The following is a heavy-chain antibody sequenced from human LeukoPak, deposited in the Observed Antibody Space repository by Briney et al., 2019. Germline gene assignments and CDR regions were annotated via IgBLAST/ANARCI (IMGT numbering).Heavy chain of an antibody. CDR1: GLTFSSYA. Sequence: GSLRLSCAASGLTFSSYAMSWVRQAPGKGLEWVSAISGSGGSTFYADSVKGRFTISRDNSKNTLYLQMNSLRAEDTAVYYCAKDDRIVGANYFDYWGQGTLVTVSS. J-gene: IGHJ4*02. CDR3: AKDDRIVGANYFDY. V-gene: IGHV3-23*01. CDR2: ISGSGGST. D-gene: IGHD1-26*01.